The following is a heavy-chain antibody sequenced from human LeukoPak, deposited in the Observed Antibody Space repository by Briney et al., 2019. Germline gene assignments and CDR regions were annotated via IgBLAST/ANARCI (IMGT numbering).Heavy chain of an antibody. V-gene: IGHV3-48*03. CDR3: ARVDYAGNWPDY. CDR2: ISSSGSAM. J-gene: IGHJ4*02. CDR1: GFTFSSYE. Sequence: GGSLRVSCVASGFTFSSYEMNWIRQAPGKGLEWVSYISSSGSAMYYADSVKGRFTISRDNAKNSLCLQMNSLRAEDTAVYYCARVDYAGNWPDYWGQGTLVTVSS. D-gene: IGHD4-23*01.